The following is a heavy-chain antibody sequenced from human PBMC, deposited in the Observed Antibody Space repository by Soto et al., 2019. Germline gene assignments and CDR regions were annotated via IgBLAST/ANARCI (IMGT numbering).Heavy chain of an antibody. V-gene: IGHV4-4*02. CDR3: ARVPYY. CDR1: CGSIRSNNW. J-gene: IGHJ4*02. Sequence: SETLSLTCAVSCGSIRSNNWWSWVRHPPGKGLEWIGEIFHSGSTYYNPSLKSRVTISIDRSKNQFSLKLSSVTAADTAVYYCARVPYYWGQGILVTVSS. D-gene: IGHD2-2*01. CDR2: IFHSGST.